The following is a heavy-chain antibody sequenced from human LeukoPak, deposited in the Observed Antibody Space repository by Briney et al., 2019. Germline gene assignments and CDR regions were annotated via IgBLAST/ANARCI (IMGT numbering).Heavy chain of an antibody. CDR2: ISGSGGST. CDR1: GFTFSSYA. Sequence: GGSLRLSRAASGFTFSSYAMSWVRQAPGKGLEWVSAISGSGGSTYYADSVKGRFTISRDNSKNTLYLQMNSLRAEDTAVYYCAKSAGWQQLGRLDYWGQGTLVTVSS. V-gene: IGHV3-23*01. D-gene: IGHD6-13*01. J-gene: IGHJ4*02. CDR3: AKSAGWQQLGRLDY.